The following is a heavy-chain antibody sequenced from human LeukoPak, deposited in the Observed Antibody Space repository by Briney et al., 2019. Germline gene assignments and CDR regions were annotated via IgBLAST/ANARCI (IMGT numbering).Heavy chain of an antibody. Sequence: GSLRLSCAASGFTFSNYAMSWVRQPPGKGLEWTGSINYIGTTYYSPSFKSRITISIDTSKNQFSLKVSSVTAADTAVYYCVRETNSSPNYWGQGTLVTVSP. J-gene: IGHJ4*02. CDR2: INYIGTT. CDR3: VRETNSSPNY. V-gene: IGHV4-39*07. CDR1: GFTFSNYA. D-gene: IGHD6-13*01.